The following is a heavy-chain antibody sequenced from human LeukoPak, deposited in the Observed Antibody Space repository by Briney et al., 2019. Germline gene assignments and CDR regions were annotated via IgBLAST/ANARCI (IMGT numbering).Heavy chain of an antibody. D-gene: IGHD2-15*01. CDR2: ISYDGSNK. CDR3: AREQRSGYDAFDI. Sequence: GGSLRLSCAASGFSISGYYMSWIRQAPGKGLEWVAVISYDGSNKYYADSVKGRFTISRDNSKNTLYLQMNSLRAEDTAVYYCAREQRSGYDAFDIWGQGTMVTVSS. V-gene: IGHV3-30*03. CDR1: GFSISGYY. J-gene: IGHJ3*02.